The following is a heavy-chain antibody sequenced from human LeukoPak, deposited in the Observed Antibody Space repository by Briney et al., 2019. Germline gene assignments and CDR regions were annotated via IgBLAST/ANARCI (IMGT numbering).Heavy chain of an antibody. V-gene: IGHV3-33*01. CDR1: GFIFSTYG. D-gene: IGHD2-15*01. CDR2: IRHDGSKS. CDR3: ARAFGYCSSGNCYSTGTHDVFDI. J-gene: IGHJ3*02. Sequence: GRSLRLSCAASGFIFSTYGIHCVRQAPGKGLEWVAVIRHDGSKSYYIESMKGRLAGSKDNSRDTAHLQMDSLRAEDTAVYYCARAFGYCSSGNCYSTGTHDVFDIWGQGTTVIVSS.